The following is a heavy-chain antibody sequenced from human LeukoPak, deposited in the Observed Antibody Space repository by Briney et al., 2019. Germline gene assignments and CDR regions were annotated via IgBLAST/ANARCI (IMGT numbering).Heavy chain of an antibody. CDR2: IYYSGST. CDR1: GGSVSSGSYY. Sequence: SETLSLTCTVSGGSVSSGSYYWSWIRQPPGKGLEWIGYIYYSGSTNYNPSLESRVTISVDTSKNQFSLKLSSVTAADTAVYYCAREGSWNDYWGQGTLVTVSS. D-gene: IGHD2-15*01. CDR3: AREGSWNDY. V-gene: IGHV4-61*01. J-gene: IGHJ4*02.